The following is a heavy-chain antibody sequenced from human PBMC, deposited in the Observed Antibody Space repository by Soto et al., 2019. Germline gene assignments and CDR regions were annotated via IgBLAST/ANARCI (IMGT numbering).Heavy chain of an antibody. Sequence: PSETLSLTCAVYGGSFSGYYWSWIRQPPGKGLEWIGEINHSGSTNYNPSLKSRVTISVDTSKNQFSLKLSSVTAADTAVYYCGSSSWYGGAFDYWGQGTLVTVSS. CDR3: GSSSWYGGAFDY. D-gene: IGHD6-13*01. CDR2: INHSGST. V-gene: IGHV4-34*01. CDR1: GGSFSGYY. J-gene: IGHJ4*02.